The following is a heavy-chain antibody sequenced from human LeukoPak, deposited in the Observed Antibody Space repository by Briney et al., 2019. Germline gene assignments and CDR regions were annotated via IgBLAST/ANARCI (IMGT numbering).Heavy chain of an antibody. CDR3: AKYGHSPYFDS. CDR2: INASGGST. V-gene: IGHV1-46*01. Sequence: ASVKVSCKASGYTFTNYHIHWVRQAPGQGLGWMGIINASGGSTSNAQNFQGRVTMTSEMSTSTAYMELSSLRSQDMAVYYCAKYGHSPYFDSWGQGTLVTVSS. CDR1: GYTFTNYH. D-gene: IGHD2/OR15-2a*01. J-gene: IGHJ4*02.